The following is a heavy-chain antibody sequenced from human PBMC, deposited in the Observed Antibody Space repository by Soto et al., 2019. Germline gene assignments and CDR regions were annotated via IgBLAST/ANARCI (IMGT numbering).Heavy chain of an antibody. Sequence: SVKVSCKASGGTFSSYAISWVRQAPGQGLEWMGGISPIFGTANYAQKFQGRVTITADESTSTAYMELSSLRSEDTAVDDCARGIGGSGSCDYWGQGTRITVAS. V-gene: IGHV1-69*01. J-gene: IGHJ4*02. CDR3: ARGIGGSGSCDY. CDR1: GGTFSSYA. CDR2: ISPIFGTA. D-gene: IGHD3-10*01.